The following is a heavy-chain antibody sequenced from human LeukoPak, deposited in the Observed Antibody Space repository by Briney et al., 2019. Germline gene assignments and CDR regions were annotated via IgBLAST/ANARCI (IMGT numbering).Heavy chain of an antibody. V-gene: IGHV3-7*03. Sequence: PGGSMRLSCAASGFSLSDYWMNWVRQAPRRGLEWVANIKQDGTEKKYLDSVKGRFTISRDNVKNSVYLQMNSLRAEDTAVYYCAKDGQGWELQYYFDYWGQGTLVTVSS. J-gene: IGHJ4*02. CDR1: GFSLSDYW. CDR3: AKDGQGWELQYYFDY. CDR2: IKQDGTEK. D-gene: IGHD1-26*01.